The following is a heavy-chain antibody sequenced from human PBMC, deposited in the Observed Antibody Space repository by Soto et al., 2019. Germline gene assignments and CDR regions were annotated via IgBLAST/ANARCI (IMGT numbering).Heavy chain of an antibody. CDR1: GFTFTTSG. J-gene: IGHJ5*02. CDR2: IVVGSGNT. CDR3: AAVVPPSGILERLGLDP. D-gene: IGHD3-3*01. V-gene: IGHV1-58*02. Sequence: AVKGSFKASGFTFTTSGIHWVRQARGQGLEWMGWIVVGSGNTKYNQKFQERVTLTRDMATDTAYMDLRSLTSADTAIYYCAAVVPPSGILERLGLDPWGQGTLVTVSS.